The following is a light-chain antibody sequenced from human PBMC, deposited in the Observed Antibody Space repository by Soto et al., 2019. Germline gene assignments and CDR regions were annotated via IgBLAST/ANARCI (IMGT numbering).Light chain of an antibody. Sequence: QSVLTQPPSASGTPGQRVTISCSGSSSNIRGNTVNWFQQLPGAAPKLLISNDNQRPSGVPDRFSGSKSATSASLAISGLQSDDEADYYCAAWDDTLDDLVFGGGTQLTVL. CDR3: AAWDDTLDDLV. V-gene: IGLV1-44*01. CDR1: SSNIRGNT. CDR2: NDN. J-gene: IGLJ2*01.